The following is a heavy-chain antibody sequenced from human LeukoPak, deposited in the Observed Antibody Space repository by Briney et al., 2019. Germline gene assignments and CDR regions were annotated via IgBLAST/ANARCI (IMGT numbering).Heavy chain of an antibody. J-gene: IGHJ6*03. CDR2: IYSGGNT. CDR3: AKRGSPWWYYYMDV. D-gene: IGHD2-8*02. CDR1: GFTVSSNS. Sequence: GGSLRLSCTVSGFTVSSNSMSWVRQAPGKGLEWVSFIYSGGNTHYADSVKGRFTISRDNSKNTLYLQMNSLRAEDTAVYYCAKRGSPWWYYYMDVWGKGTTVTVSS. V-gene: IGHV3-53*01.